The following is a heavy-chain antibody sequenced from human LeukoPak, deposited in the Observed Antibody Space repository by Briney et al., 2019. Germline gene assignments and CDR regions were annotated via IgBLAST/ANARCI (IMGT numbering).Heavy chain of an antibody. Sequence: GGSLRLSCAASGFIFSDYWMSWVRQAPEKGLEWVANIKQDGSDKYYVDSVKGRFTISRDNAKTSLYLQMNSLRAEDTAVYYCVKGPNWIDSWGQGTLVTVSS. J-gene: IGHJ5*01. CDR3: VKGPNWIDS. V-gene: IGHV3-7*01. CDR2: IKQDGSDK. CDR1: GFIFSDYW.